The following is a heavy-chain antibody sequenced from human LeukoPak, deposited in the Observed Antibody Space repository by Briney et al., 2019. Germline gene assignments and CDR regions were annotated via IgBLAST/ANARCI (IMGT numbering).Heavy chain of an antibody. Sequence: PGGSLRLSCAASGFTFSSYGMHWVRQAPGKGLEWVAVIWYDGSNKYYADSVKGRFTTSRDNSKNTLYLQMNSLRAEDTAVYYCAKEVAPYAPFDYWGQGTLVTVSS. CDR3: AKEVAPYAPFDY. J-gene: IGHJ4*02. D-gene: IGHD2-2*01. CDR2: IWYDGSNK. V-gene: IGHV3-33*06. CDR1: GFTFSSYG.